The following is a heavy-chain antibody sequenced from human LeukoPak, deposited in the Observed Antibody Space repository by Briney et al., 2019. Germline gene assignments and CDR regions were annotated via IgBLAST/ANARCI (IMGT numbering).Heavy chain of an antibody. CDR1: GGSISSYY. Sequence: TSETLSLTCTVSGGSISSYYWSWIRQPPGKGLEWIGYIYYSGSTNYNPSLKSRVTISVDTSKNQFSLKLSSVTAADTAVYYCARDSGRFDPWGQGTLVTVSS. J-gene: IGHJ5*02. CDR2: IYYSGST. CDR3: ARDSGRFDP. D-gene: IGHD1-26*01. V-gene: IGHV4-59*12.